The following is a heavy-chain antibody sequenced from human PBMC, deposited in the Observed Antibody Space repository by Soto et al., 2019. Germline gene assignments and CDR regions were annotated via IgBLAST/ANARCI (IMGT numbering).Heavy chain of an antibody. Sequence: QVQLVQSGAEVKKPGASVKVSCKASGYTCTSYGISWVRQSPGHGLEWMGWISAYNGNTNYAQQLQGRVTMTTDTSTSTAYRELRRLRSDDTAVYYCARAQYSSSWFDYWGQGTLVTVSS. CDR1: GYTCTSYG. CDR3: ARAQYSSSWFDY. CDR2: ISAYNGNT. J-gene: IGHJ4*02. D-gene: IGHD6-13*01. V-gene: IGHV1-18*01.